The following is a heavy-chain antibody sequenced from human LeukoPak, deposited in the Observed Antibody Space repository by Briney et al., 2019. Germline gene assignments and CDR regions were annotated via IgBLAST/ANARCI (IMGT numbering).Heavy chain of an antibody. J-gene: IGHJ6*03. D-gene: IGHD1-14*01. CDR3: ARGAADRRNYYYYIDV. CDR1: GGSISSSSFY. CDR2: IHYSGST. V-gene: IGHV4-39*07. Sequence: SETLSLTCTVSGGSISSSSFYWGWIRQPPGKGLEWIGSIHYSGSTYYNPSLKSRVAISVDTSKNQFSLRLSSVTAADTATYYCARGAADRRNYYYYIDVWGKGTTVTVSS.